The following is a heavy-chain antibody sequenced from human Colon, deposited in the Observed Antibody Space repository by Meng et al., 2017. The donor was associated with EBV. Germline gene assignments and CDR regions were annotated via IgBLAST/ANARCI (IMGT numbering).Heavy chain of an antibody. D-gene: IGHD3-22*01. Sequence: QVQLQESGPGLVKPSPXLSLTCTVSXGSISSGTYYWGWIRQLPGKGLEWIAYIHYSGSTYYSPSLKSRVTISVDTSKNQLSLKLSSMTAADTAVYYCARYVFDSSSLYSNWFDPWGQGTLVTVSS. CDR2: IHYSGST. V-gene: IGHV4-31*03. CDR1: XGSISSGTYY. CDR3: ARYVFDSSSLYSNWFDP. J-gene: IGHJ5*02.